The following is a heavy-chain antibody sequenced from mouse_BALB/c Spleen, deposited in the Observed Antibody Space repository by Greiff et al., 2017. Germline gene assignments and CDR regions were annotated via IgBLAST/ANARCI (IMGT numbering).Heavy chain of an antibody. J-gene: IGHJ4*01. CDR3: ARGYGSSYPYAMDY. D-gene: IGHD1-1*01. Sequence: EVQVVESGGGLVKPGGSLKLSCAASGFTFSSYAMSWVRQTPEKRLEWVASISSGGSTYYPDSVKGRFTISRDKARNILYLQMSSLRSEDTAMYYCARGYGSSYPYAMDYWGQGTSVTVAS. V-gene: IGHV5-6-5*01. CDR2: ISSGGST. CDR1: GFTFSSYA.